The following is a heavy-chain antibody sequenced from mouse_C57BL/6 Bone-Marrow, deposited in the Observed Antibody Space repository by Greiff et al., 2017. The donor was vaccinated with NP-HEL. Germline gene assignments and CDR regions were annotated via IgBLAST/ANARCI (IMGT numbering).Heavy chain of an antibody. CDR1: GYTFTNYW. CDR2: IYPGGGYT. J-gene: IGHJ1*03. Sequence: QVQLQQSGAELVRPGTSVKMSCKASGYTFTNYWIGWAKQRPGHGLEWIGDIYPGGGYTNYNEKFKGKATLTADKSSSTAYMQFSSLTSEDSAIYYCARNINWDGWYFDVWGTGTTVTVSS. CDR3: ARNINWDGWYFDV. D-gene: IGHD4-1*01. V-gene: IGHV1-63*01.